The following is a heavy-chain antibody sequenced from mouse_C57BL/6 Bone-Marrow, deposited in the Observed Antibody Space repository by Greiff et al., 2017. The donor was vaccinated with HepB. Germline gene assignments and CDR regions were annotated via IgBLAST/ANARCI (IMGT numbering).Heavy chain of an antibody. D-gene: IGHD2-4*01. J-gene: IGHJ3*01. V-gene: IGHV1-19*01. CDR3: ARWGDYDGFAY. Sequence: VQLKESGPVLVKPGASVKMSCKASGYTFTDYYMNWVKQSHGKSLEWIGVINPYNGGTSYNQKFKGKATLTVDKSSSTAYMELNSLTSEDSAVYYCARWGDYDGFAYWGQGTLVTVSA. CDR2: INPYNGGT. CDR1: GYTFTDYY.